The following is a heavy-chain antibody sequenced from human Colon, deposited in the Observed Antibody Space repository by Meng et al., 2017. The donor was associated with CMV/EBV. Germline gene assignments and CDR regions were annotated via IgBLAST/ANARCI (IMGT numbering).Heavy chain of an antibody. J-gene: IGHJ4*02. V-gene: IGHV3-30*02. CDR1: GFNFRSYG. Sequence: GGSLRLSCAASGFNFRSYGMHWVRQAPGKGLEWVAFLGHDGSETYYADSVKGRFTISRDISKKTVYLQMNSLTTEDTAVYHCAKQSFVDYSDNSGSHFEKWGQGTLVTVSS. D-gene: IGHD3-22*01. CDR2: LGHDGSET. CDR3: AKQSFVDYSDNSGSHFEK.